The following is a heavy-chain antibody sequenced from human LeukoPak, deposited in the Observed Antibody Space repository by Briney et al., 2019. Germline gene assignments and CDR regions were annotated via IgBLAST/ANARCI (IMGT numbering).Heavy chain of an antibody. CDR3: AKEWQQLSYYFDY. V-gene: IGHV3-23*01. Sequence: GSLTLSCAASGFTFSSYAMSWVSQAPGKGLEWVSAISGSGGSTYYADSVKGGFTISRDNSKNTLYLQMNSLRAEVTAVYYCAKEWQQLSYYFDYWGQGTLGAVSS. J-gene: IGHJ4*02. CDR1: GFTFSSYA. CDR2: ISGSGGST. D-gene: IGHD6-13*01.